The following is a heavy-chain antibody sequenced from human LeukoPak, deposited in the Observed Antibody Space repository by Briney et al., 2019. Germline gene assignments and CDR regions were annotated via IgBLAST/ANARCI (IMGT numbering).Heavy chain of an antibody. Sequence: GGSLRLSCAASGFTFSSHGMSWVRQAPGKGLEWVSTISGSGDNTYYADSVKGRFTISRDNSKNTLYLQMDSLRAEDTAVYYCAKVTYGSGTYGAFDYWGQGTLVTVSS. D-gene: IGHD3-10*01. CDR2: ISGSGDNT. J-gene: IGHJ4*02. V-gene: IGHV3-23*01. CDR3: AKVTYGSGTYGAFDY. CDR1: GFTFSSHG.